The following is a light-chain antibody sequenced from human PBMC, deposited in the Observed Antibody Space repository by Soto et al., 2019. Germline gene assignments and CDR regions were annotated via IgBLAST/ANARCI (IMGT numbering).Light chain of an antibody. CDR1: STDVGRYNY. J-gene: IGLJ1*01. Sequence: LTQPASVSGSPGQSITISRPGTSTDVGRYNYVSWYQQHPGKAPKLMVYDVSNRPSWVSNRFSGSKSGITASLTISGLQAEDEADYYCTSYTSDSTYVFGTGTKVTVL. CDR2: DVS. V-gene: IGLV2-14*01. CDR3: TSYTSDSTYV.